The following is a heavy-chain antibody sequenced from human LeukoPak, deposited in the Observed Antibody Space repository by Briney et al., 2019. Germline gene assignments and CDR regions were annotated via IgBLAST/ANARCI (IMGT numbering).Heavy chain of an antibody. J-gene: IGHJ3*02. D-gene: IGHD3-10*01. V-gene: IGHV4-39*07. Sequence: PSETLSLTCTVSGGSISSSSYYWGWIRQPPGKGLEWIGSIYYSGSTYYNPSLKSRVTISVDTSKNQFSLKLNSVTAVDTAVYDCARAGSHDAFDIWGQGTMVTVSS. CDR1: GGSISSSSYY. CDR2: IYYSGST. CDR3: ARAGSHDAFDI.